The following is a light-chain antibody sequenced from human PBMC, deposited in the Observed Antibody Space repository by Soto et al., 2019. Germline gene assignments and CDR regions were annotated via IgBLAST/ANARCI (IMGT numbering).Light chain of an antibody. V-gene: IGKV3-20*01. CDR3: QQYGSSLRT. CDR2: GAS. J-gene: IGKJ1*01. CDR1: QSVSSSY. Sequence: EIVWTQSPGTLSLSPGERATLSCRASQSVSSSYLAWYQQKPGQAPRLLIYGASSRATGIPDRFSGSGSGTDFTLTISRLEPEDFAVYYCQQYGSSLRTFGQGTKVEIK.